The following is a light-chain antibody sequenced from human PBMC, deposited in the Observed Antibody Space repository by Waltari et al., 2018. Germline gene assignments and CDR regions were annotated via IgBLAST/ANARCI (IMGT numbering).Light chain of an antibody. CDR2: DAS. CDR3: QQYDNVVRT. V-gene: IGKV1-33*01. Sequence: IQMTQSPSSLSASVGERVTITCQASDEIRNFLNWYHQKPGEDPKVLVYDASNLEMGVPSRFGGSGFGTDFTLTISSLQPEDVGTYYCQQYDNVVRTFGGGTKVEIK. CDR1: DEIRNF. J-gene: IGKJ4*01.